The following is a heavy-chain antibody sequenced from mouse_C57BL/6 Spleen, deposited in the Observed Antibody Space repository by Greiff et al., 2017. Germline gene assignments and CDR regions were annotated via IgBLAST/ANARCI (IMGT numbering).Heavy chain of an antibody. V-gene: IGHV5-16*01. J-gene: IGHJ4*01. CDR3: ARDDYAMDY. CDR2: INYDGSST. Sequence: EVKLMESEGGLVQPGSSMKLSCTASGFTFSDYYMAWVRQVPEKGLEWVANINYDGSSTYYLDSLKSRFIISRDNAKNILYLQMSSLKSEDTATYYCARDDYAMDYWGQGTSVTVSS. CDR1: GFTFSDYY.